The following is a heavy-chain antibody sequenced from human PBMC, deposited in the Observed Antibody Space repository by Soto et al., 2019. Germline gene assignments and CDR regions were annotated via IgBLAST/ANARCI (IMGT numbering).Heavy chain of an antibody. J-gene: IGHJ3*02. D-gene: IGHD6-19*01. CDR3: AKATSGSSGWLEVDAFDI. CDR1: GFTFSSYG. CDR2: ISYDGSNK. V-gene: IGHV3-30*18. Sequence: GGSLRLSCAASGFTFSSYGMHWVRQAPGKGLEWVAVISYDGSNKYYADSVKGRFTISRDNSKNTLYLQMNSLRAEDTAVYYCAKATSGSSGWLEVDAFDIWGQGTMVTVSS.